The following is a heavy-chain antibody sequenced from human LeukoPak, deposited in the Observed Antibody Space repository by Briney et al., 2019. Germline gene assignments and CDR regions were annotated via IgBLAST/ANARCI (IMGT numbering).Heavy chain of an antibody. V-gene: IGHV4-59*01. Sequence: SETLSLTCTVSGGSISNYYWSWIRQPPGKTLEWMGYIDYSGSTNYNPSLKSRVTISVDTSKNQFSLKLSSVTAADTAVYYCAREARYYGSGSYYPTWGQGTLVTVSS. J-gene: IGHJ4*02. D-gene: IGHD3-10*01. CDR2: IDYSGST. CDR3: AREARYYGSGSYYPT. CDR1: GGSISNYY.